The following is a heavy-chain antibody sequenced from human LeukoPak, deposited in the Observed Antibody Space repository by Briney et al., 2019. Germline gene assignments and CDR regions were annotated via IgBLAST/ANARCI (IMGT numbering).Heavy chain of an antibody. CDR3: ARNYGSGSYYPPGYY. Sequence: ASVKVSCKASGYTFTSYYMHWVRQAPGQGLEWMGIINPSGGSTSYAQKFQGRVTMTTDTSTSTAYMELRSLRSDDTAVYYCARNYGSGSYYPPGYYWGQGTLVTVSS. V-gene: IGHV1-46*01. J-gene: IGHJ4*02. CDR1: GYTFTSYY. CDR2: INPSGGST. D-gene: IGHD3-10*01.